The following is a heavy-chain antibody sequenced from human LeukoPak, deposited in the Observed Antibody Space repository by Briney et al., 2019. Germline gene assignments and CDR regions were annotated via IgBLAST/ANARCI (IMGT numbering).Heavy chain of an antibody. CDR2: IYYSGST. CDR3: AREVTIFGWGDYFDY. Sequence: PSETLSLTCTVSGGSISSHYWSWIRQPPGKGLEWIGYIYYSGSTNYNLSLKSRVTISVDTSKNQFSLKLSSVTAADTAVYYCAREVTIFGWGDYFDYWGQGTLVTASS. CDR1: GGSISSHY. D-gene: IGHD3-3*01. J-gene: IGHJ4*02. V-gene: IGHV4-59*11.